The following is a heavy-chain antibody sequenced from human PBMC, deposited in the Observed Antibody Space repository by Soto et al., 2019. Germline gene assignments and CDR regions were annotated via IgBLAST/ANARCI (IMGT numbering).Heavy chain of an antibody. J-gene: IGHJ6*02. CDR3: ARLLTGYSYYYCYGMDV. Sequence: QVQLVESGGGVVQPGRSLRLSCAASGFTFSSYGMHWVRQAPGKGLEWVAVIWYDGSNKYYADSVKGRFTISRDNSKNTLYLQMNSLRAEDTAVYYCARLLTGYSYYYCYGMDVWGQGTTVTVSS. CDR2: IWYDGSNK. CDR1: GFTFSSYG. D-gene: IGHD3-9*01. V-gene: IGHV3-33*01.